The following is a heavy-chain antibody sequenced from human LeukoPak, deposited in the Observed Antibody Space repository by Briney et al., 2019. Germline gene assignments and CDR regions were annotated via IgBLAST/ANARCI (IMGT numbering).Heavy chain of an antibody. V-gene: IGHV3-48*01. J-gene: IGHJ5*02. D-gene: IGHD2-2*01. CDR3: ARDLPPGVPAAVNWFDP. CDR2: ISSSSNTI. CDR1: GFTFSSYS. Sequence: GGSLRLSCAASGFTFSSYSMNWVRQAPGKGLEWVSYISSSSNTIYYADSVKGRFTISRDNAKNSLYLQMNSLRAEDTAVYYCARDLPPGVPAAVNWFDPWGRGTLVTVSS.